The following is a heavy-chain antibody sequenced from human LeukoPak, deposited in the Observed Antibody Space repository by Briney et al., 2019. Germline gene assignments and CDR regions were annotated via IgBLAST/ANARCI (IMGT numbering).Heavy chain of an antibody. D-gene: IGHD2-2*01. CDR2: ISYDGSNK. J-gene: IGHJ4*02. Sequence: GGSLRLSCAASGFTFSSYAMHWVRQAPGKGLEWVAVISYDGSNKYYADSVKGRFTISRDNSKNTLYLQMNSLRAEDTAVYYCAMEVVPAAFDYWGQGTLVTVSS. CDR3: AMEVVPAAFDY. CDR1: GFTFSSYA. V-gene: IGHV3-30*04.